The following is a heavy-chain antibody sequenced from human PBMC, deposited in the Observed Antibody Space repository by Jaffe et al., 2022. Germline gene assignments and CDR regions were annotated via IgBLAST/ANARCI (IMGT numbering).Heavy chain of an antibody. CDR1: GGTFSSYA. V-gene: IGHV1-69*01. Sequence: QVQLVQSGAEVKKPGSSVKVSCKASGGTFSSYAISWVRQAPGQGLEWMGGIIPIFGTANYAQKFQGRVTITADESTSTAYMELSSLRSEDTAVYYCARDGDYDILTGYPESYFDYWGQGTLVTVSS. CDR3: ARDGDYDILTGYPESYFDY. CDR2: IIPIFGTA. J-gene: IGHJ4*02. D-gene: IGHD3-9*01.